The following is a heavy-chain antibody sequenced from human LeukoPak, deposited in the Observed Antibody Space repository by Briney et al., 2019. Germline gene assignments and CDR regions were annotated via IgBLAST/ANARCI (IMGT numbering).Heavy chain of an antibody. CDR2: IYYSGSS. D-gene: IGHD5-18*01. Sequence: PSETLSLTCTVSGGSISSSSYYWGWIRQAPGKGLEWIGSIYYSGSSYYNPSLKSRVTISVHTSKNQFSLKLSSVTAADTAVYYCARHVDTATDYFDYWGQGTLVTVSS. CDR1: GGSISSSSYY. J-gene: IGHJ4*02. V-gene: IGHV4-39*01. CDR3: ARHVDTATDYFDY.